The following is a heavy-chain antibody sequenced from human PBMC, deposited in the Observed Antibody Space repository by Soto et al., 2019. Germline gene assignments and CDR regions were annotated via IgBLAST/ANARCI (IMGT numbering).Heavy chain of an antibody. D-gene: IGHD2-8*01. CDR1: GYTFSNFG. V-gene: IGHV1-18*01. J-gene: IGHJ4*02. CDR3: ERDRLSVSVTRGGFDS. Sequence: QVQLVQSGGEVKKPGASVKVSCKASGYTFSNFGLSWVRQAPGQGLELMGWISPYNGNTNYAQKLQGRLTMTTDTSTGTASMELRSLRFEDTAVYYCERDRLSVSVTRGGFDSWGQGTLVTVSS. CDR2: ISPYNGNT.